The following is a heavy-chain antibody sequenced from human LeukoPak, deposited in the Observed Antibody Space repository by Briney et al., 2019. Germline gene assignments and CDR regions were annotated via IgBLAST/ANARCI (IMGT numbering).Heavy chain of an antibody. CDR1: GGSISSGGYY. CDR3: ARSAYYGSGSGQSYFDY. V-gene: IGHV4-31*03. CDR2: IYYSGST. D-gene: IGHD3-10*01. Sequence: SQTLSLTCTVSGGSISSGGYYWSWIRQHPGKGLEWIGYIYYSGSTYYNPSLKSRVTISVDTSKNQFSLKLSSVTAADTAVHYCARSAYYGSGSGQSYFDYWGQGTLVTVSS. J-gene: IGHJ4*02.